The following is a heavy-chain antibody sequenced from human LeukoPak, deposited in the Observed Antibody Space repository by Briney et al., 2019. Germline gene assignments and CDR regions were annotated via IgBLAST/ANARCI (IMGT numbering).Heavy chain of an antibody. J-gene: IGHJ4*02. CDR2: ISGSGGST. D-gene: IGHD3-9*01. Sequence: GGSLSLSCAAYGFTLSSYAMGWVRQPPGRGLEWVSAISGSGGSTYYADSVKGRFTISRDNSKNTLYLQTNSLRAEDTAVYYCAKGPYVLRYFDPHHFDYWGQGTLVTVSS. CDR1: GFTLSSYA. V-gene: IGHV3-23*01. CDR3: AKGPYVLRYFDPHHFDY.